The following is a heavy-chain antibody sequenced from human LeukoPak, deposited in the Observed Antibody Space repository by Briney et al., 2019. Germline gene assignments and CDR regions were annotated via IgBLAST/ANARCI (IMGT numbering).Heavy chain of an antibody. CDR1: GGPFSGYY. J-gene: IGHJ4*02. Sequence: SETLSLTCAVYGGPFSGYYWSWIRQPPGKGLEWIGEINHSGSTNYNPSLKSRVTISVDTSKNQFSLKLSSVTAADTAVYYCARGGVVVMHPFDYWGQGTLVTVSS. V-gene: IGHV4-34*01. CDR2: INHSGST. D-gene: IGHD3-22*01. CDR3: ARGGVVVMHPFDY.